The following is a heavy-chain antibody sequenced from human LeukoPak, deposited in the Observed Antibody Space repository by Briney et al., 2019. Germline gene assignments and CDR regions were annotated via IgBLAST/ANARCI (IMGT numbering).Heavy chain of an antibody. D-gene: IGHD7-27*01. CDR3: ARGLGNWGNDY. Sequence: SETLSLTCTVSGYSISSGYYWDWIRQPPGKGLEWIGTLSHSGSTYYNPSLKSRVTISVDTSKNQFSLKLSSVTAADTAVYYCARGLGNWGNDYWGQGTLVTVSS. J-gene: IGHJ4*02. CDR2: LSHSGST. V-gene: IGHV4-38-2*02. CDR1: GYSISSGYY.